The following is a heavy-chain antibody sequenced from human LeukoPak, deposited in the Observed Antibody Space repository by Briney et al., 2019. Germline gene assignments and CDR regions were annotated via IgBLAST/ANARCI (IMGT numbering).Heavy chain of an antibody. V-gene: IGHV4-34*01. CDR1: GGSFSVYY. J-gene: IGHJ4*02. CDR3: ARLGATEVDY. Sequence: SETLSLTCAVYGGSFSVYYWSWIRQPPGKGLEWIGEINHSGSTNYNPSLKSRVTISVDTSKNQFSLKLSSVTAADTAVYYCARLGATEVDYWGQGTLVTVSS. CDR2: INHSGST. D-gene: IGHD1-26*01.